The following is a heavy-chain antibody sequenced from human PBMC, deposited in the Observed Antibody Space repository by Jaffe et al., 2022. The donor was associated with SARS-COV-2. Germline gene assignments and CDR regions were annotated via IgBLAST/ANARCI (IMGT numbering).Heavy chain of an antibody. J-gene: IGHJ6*03. CDR1: GFTFSSYA. D-gene: IGHD3-9*01. CDR2: ISGSGGST. Sequence: EVQLVESGGGLVQPGGSLRLSCAASGFTFSSYAMSWVRQAPGKGLEWVSAISGSGGSTYYADSVKGRFTISRDNSKNTLYLQMNSLRAEDTAVYYCANPPHLAGRYFDWLFRTDYYMDVWGKGTTVTVSS. CDR3: ANPPHLAGRYFDWLFRTDYYMDV. V-gene: IGHV3-23*04.